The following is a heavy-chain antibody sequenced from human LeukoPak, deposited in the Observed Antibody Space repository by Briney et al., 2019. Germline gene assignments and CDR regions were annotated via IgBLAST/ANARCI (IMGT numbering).Heavy chain of an antibody. CDR1: GYTFIAYY. V-gene: IGHV1-2*02. Sequence: ASVKVSCKASGYTFIAYYMHWVRQAPGQGLEWMGWINPNSGGTNYAQKFQGRVTMTRDTSISTVYMELSRLRSDDTAVYYCARDSCSSTSCLSIDDYWGQGNLVTVSS. CDR3: ARDSCSSTSCLSIDDY. J-gene: IGHJ4*02. CDR2: INPNSGGT. D-gene: IGHD2-2*01.